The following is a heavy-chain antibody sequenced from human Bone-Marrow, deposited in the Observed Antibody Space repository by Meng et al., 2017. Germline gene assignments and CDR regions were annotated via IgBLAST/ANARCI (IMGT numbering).Heavy chain of an antibody. J-gene: IGHJ3*02. Sequence: ASVKVSCKASGYTFTSYAMNWVRQAPGQGLEWMGWINTNTGNPTYAQGFTGRFVFSLDTSVSTAYLQISSLKAEDAAVYYCARDGDYDSSRDDAFDIWGQGTMVTVSS. CDR3: ARDGDYDSSRDDAFDI. CDR1: GYTFTSYA. CDR2: INTNTGNP. V-gene: IGHV7-4-1*02. D-gene: IGHD3-22*01.